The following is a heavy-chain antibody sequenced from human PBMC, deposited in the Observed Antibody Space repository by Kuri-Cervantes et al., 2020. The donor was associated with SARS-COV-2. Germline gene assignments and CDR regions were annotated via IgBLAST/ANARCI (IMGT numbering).Heavy chain of an antibody. V-gene: IGHV3-64D*08. D-gene: IGHD3-3*02. CDR1: GFSFSSYA. CDR2: ISSNGGST. J-gene: IGHJ3*02. Sequence: GGSLRLSCSASGFSFSSYAMHWVRQPPGKGLEYVSAISSNGGSTYYADSVKGRFTISRDNSKSTLYLQMSSLRAEDTAVYYCVKDPKGFRVSFLVAAFDIWGQGTMVTVSS. CDR3: VKDPKGFRVSFLVAAFDI.